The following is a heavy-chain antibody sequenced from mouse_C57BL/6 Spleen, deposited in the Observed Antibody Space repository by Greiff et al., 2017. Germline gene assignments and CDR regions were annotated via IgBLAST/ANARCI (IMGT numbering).Heavy chain of an antibody. V-gene: IGHV1-81*01. CDR2: IYPRSGNT. D-gene: IGHD1-1*01. J-gene: IGHJ2*01. Sequence: QVQLQQSGAELARPGASVKLSCKASGYTFTSYGISWVKQRTGQGLEWIGEIYPRSGNTYYNEKFKGKATLTADKSSSTAYMELRSLTSEYSAVYFCARSYYGSSYYFDYWGQGTTLTVSS. CDR3: ARSYYGSSYYFDY. CDR1: GYTFTSYG.